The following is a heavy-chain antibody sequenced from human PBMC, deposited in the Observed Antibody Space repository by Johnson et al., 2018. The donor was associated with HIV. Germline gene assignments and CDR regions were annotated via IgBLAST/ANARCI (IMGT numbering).Heavy chain of an antibody. V-gene: IGHV3-9*01. J-gene: IGHJ3*02. D-gene: IGHD3-16*02. CDR1: GFTFDDYA. Sequence: VQLVESGGGLVQPGRSLRLSCAASGFTFDDYAMHWVRQAPGKGLEWVSGISWNSGSIGYADSVRGRFTISRDNAKNSLYLQMNSLRAEDTALYYCAKDMIPFGGVIVNDAFDMWGQGTMVTVSS. CDR2: ISWNSGSI. CDR3: AKDMIPFGGVIVNDAFDM.